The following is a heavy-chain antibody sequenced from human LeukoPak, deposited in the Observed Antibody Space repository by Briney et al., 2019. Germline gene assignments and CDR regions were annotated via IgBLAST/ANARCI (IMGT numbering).Heavy chain of an antibody. D-gene: IGHD3-3*01. CDR3: ARDRNYDFWSGPGWFDP. J-gene: IGHJ5*02. V-gene: IGHV4-59*01. CDR2: IYYSGST. Sequence: SETLSLTCTVSGGSISSYYWSWIRQPPGKGLEWIGYIYYSGSTNYNPSLKSRVTISVDTSKNQFSLKLSSVTAADTAVYYCARDRNYDFWSGPGWFDPWGQGTLVTVSS. CDR1: GGSISSYY.